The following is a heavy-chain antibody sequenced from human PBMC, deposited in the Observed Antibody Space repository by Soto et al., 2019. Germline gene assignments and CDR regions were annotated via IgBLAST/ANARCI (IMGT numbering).Heavy chain of an antibody. CDR3: AKVGTNDYGDYYFDD. CDR2: ISWNSGSI. Sequence: SLKISCAASGFTFDDYAMHWVRQAPGKGLEWVSGISWNSGSIGYEESVKGRFTISRDNAKTSLYLQMNSLRAEDTALDYCAKVGTNDYGDYYFDDWGQGTLVTVSS. CDR1: GFTFDDYA. D-gene: IGHD4-17*01. V-gene: IGHV3-9*01. J-gene: IGHJ4*02.